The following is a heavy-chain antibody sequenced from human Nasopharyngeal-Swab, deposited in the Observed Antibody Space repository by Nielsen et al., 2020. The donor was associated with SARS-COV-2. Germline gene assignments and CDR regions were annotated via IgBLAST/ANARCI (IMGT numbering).Heavy chain of an antibody. CDR3: ARDYPIIYYYDSSGYLALDV. CDR2: ISSSGSTI. Sequence: GGSLRLSCAASGFTFSDYYMSWIRQAPGKGLEWASYISSSGSTIYYADSVKGRFTISRDNAKNSLYLQMNSLRAEDTAVYYCARDYPIIYYYDSSGYLALDVWGKGTTVTVSS. V-gene: IGHV3-11*01. CDR1: GFTFSDYY. D-gene: IGHD3-22*01. J-gene: IGHJ6*04.